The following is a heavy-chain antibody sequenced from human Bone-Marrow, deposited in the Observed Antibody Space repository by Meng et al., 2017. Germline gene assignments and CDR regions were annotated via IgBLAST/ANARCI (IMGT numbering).Heavy chain of an antibody. J-gene: IGHJ4*02. CDR3: ARDPPCVYRCYASYFDY. CDR2: ISYDGSNK. Sequence: GESLKISCAASGFTFSSYAMHWVRQAPGKGLEWVAVISYDGSNKYYADSVKGRFTISRDNSKNTLYLQMNSLRAEDTAVYYCARDPPCVYRCYASYFDYWGQGTRVTVSS. CDR1: GFTFSSYA. D-gene: IGHD2-2*01. V-gene: IGHV3-30*04.